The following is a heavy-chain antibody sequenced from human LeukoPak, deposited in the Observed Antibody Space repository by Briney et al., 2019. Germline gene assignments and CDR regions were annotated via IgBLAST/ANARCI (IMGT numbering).Heavy chain of an antibody. CDR1: GLTFSASA. J-gene: IGHJ4*02. CDR3: TRHGHSYSFDY. Sequence: GGSLRLSCAASGLTFSASAMHWVRQASGKGLDGVGRIRSKANSYATAYAASVKGRFTISRDDSKKTAYLQMNSLKTEDTAVYYCTRHGHSYSFDYWGQGTLVTVSS. V-gene: IGHV3-73*01. CDR2: IRSKANSYAT. D-gene: IGHD3-16*01.